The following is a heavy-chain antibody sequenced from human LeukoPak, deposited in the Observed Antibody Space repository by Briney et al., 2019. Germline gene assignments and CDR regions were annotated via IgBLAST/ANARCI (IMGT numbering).Heavy chain of an antibody. CDR1: GFTFDDYG. CDR2: INWNGGST. J-gene: IGHJ6*03. CDR3: ARRGGVDYYYYYYMDV. D-gene: IGHD2-15*01. Sequence: GGSLRLSCAASGFTFDDYGMSWVRQAPGKGLEWVSGINWNGGSTGYADSVKGGFTISRDNAKNSLYLQMNSLRAEDTALYYCARRGGVDYYYYYYMDVWGKGTTVTVSS. V-gene: IGHV3-20*04.